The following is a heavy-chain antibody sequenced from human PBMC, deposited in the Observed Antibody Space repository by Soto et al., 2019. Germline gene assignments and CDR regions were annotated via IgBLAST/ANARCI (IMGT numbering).Heavy chain of an antibody. Sequence: QVQLQESGPGLVKPSETLSLTCTVSGGSISSYYWSWIRQPAGKGLEWIGRIYTSGSTNYNPSLKRRVTMSVDTSKNQFSLKLSSVTAADTAVYYCARGLYSSSSWFVDAFDIWGQGTMVTVSS. CDR1: GGSISSYY. CDR3: ARGLYSSSSWFVDAFDI. CDR2: IYTSGST. D-gene: IGHD6-6*01. V-gene: IGHV4-4*07. J-gene: IGHJ3*02.